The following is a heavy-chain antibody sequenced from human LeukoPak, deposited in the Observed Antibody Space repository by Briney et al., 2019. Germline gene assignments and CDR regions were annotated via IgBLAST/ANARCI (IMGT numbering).Heavy chain of an antibody. CDR3: AKGFYYDGRGDYLDF. D-gene: IGHD3-22*01. J-gene: IGHJ4*02. Sequence: PGGSLRLSCAASGFTVPNYAMAWVRQAPGKGLEWVSSIGGGGYNTYYADSVEGRFTISRDNSKNTLYLQLTSLRAEDTAVYYCAKGFYYDGRGDYLDFWGQGTLVTVSS. CDR1: GFTVPNYA. CDR2: IGGGGYNT. V-gene: IGHV3-23*01.